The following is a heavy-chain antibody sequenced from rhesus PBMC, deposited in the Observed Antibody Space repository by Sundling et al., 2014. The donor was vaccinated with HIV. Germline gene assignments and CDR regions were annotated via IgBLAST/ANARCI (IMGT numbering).Heavy chain of an antibody. V-gene: IGHV4S2*01. CDR3: ARPHSGSWTFDC. Sequence: QVQLQESGPGLVKPSETLPLTCAVSGASISSHYWSWIRQAPGKGLEWIGRIYGGGGSTDYNPSLKSRVTISIDTSKNQFSLKLTSVTAADTAVYYCARPHSGSWTFDCWGQGVLVTVSS. CDR1: GASISSHY. J-gene: IGHJ4*01. D-gene: IGHD6-25*01. CDR2: IYGGGGST.